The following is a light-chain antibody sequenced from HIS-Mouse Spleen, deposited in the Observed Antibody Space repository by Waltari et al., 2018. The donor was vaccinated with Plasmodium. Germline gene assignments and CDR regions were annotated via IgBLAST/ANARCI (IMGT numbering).Light chain of an antibody. CDR2: KDS. V-gene: IGLV3-27*01. CDR1: VLAKKY. CDR3: YSAADNNLV. Sequence: SYELTQPSSVSVSPGQTARITCSGDVLAKKYARWFQQKPGQAPVLVIYKDSEPPSGIPVPFSGSSSGTTVTLTISGAQVEDEADYYCYSAADNNLVFGGGTKLTVL. J-gene: IGLJ3*02.